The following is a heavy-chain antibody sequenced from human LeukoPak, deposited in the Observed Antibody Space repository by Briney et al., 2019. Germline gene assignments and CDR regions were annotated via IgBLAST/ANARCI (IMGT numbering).Heavy chain of an antibody. J-gene: IGHJ4*02. CDR3: AKDTLAAATDY. V-gene: IGHV3-23*01. D-gene: IGHD6-13*01. CDR2: ISGSGGST. Sequence: GGSLRLSCAASGFTFSSYSMNWVRQAPGKGLEWVSAISGSGGSTYYADSVKGRLTISRDNSKNTLYLQMNSLRAEDTAVYYCAKDTLAAATDYWGQGTLVTVSS. CDR1: GFTFSSYS.